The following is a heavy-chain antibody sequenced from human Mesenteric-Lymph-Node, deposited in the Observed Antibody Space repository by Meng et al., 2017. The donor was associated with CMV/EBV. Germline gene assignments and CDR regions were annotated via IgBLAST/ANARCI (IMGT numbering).Heavy chain of an antibody. V-gene: IGHV3-53*01. CDR2: LYIAGTY. CDR3: VREVVPGYYLDH. CDR1: GFTFSSYW. D-gene: IGHD2-15*01. J-gene: IGHJ4*02. Sequence: GESLKISCAASGFTFSSYWMSWVRQAPGKGLEWISVLYIAGTYYYADSVRGRFSISRDNSKNTVYLQMNSLRAEDTAVYYCVREVVPGYYLDHWGLGTLVTVSS.